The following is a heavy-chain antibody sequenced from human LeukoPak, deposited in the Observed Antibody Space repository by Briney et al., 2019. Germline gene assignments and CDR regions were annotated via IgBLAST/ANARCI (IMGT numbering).Heavy chain of an antibody. J-gene: IGHJ3*02. CDR3: ATLGPKGDYDSSGYAFDI. CDR2: IIPIFGTA. V-gene: IGHV1-69*13. D-gene: IGHD3-22*01. CDR1: GGTFSSYA. Sequence: ASVKVSCKASGGTFSSYAISWVRQAPGQGLEWMGGIIPIFGTANYAQKFQGRVTITADESTSTAYMELSSLRSEDTAVYYCATLGPKGDYDSSGYAFDIWGQGTMVTVSS.